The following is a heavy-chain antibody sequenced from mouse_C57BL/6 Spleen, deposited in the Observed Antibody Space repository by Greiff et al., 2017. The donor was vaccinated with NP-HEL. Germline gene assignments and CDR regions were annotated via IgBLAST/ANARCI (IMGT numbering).Heavy chain of an antibody. Sequence: QVQLQQSGAELVRPGTSVKVSCKASGYAFTNYLIEWVKQRPGQGLEWIGVINPGSGGTNYNEKFKGKATLTADKSSSTAYMQLSSLTSEDSAVYFCARSTPTGTGHFDYWGQGTTLTVSS. CDR3: ARSTPTGTGHFDY. CDR1: GYAFTNYL. V-gene: IGHV1-54*01. J-gene: IGHJ2*01. D-gene: IGHD4-1*02. CDR2: INPGSGGT.